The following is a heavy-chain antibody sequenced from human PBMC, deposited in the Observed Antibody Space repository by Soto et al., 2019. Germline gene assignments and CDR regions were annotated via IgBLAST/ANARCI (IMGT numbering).Heavy chain of an antibody. CDR2: ISAYNGNT. D-gene: IGHD2-2*01. CDR3: ARDPNIVVVPAATGGDWFDP. Sequence: QVQLVQSGAEVKKPGASVKVSCKASGYTFTSYGISWVRQAPGQGLEWMGWISAYNGNTNYAQKLQGRVTMTTDTSTSTAYMEPRSLRSDDTAVYYCARDPNIVVVPAATGGDWFDPWGQGTLVTVSS. J-gene: IGHJ5*02. V-gene: IGHV1-18*01. CDR1: GYTFTSYG.